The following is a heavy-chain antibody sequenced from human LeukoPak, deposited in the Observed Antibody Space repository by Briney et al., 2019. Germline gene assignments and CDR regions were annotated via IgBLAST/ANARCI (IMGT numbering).Heavy chain of an antibody. V-gene: IGHV1-69*13. D-gene: IGHD1-26*01. CDR2: IIPIFGTA. J-gene: IGHJ4*02. CDR1: GGTFSSYA. CDR3: AVGPYSGSYYYYFDY. Sequence: SVKVSCKASGGTFSSYAISWVRQAPGQGLEWMGGIIPIFGTANYAQKFQGRVTITADESTSTAYMELSSLRSEDTAVYYCAVGPYSGSYYYYFDYWGQGTLVTVSS.